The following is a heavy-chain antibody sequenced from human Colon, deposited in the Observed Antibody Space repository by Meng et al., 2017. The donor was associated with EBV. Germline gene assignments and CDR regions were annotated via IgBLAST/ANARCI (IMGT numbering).Heavy chain of an antibody. D-gene: IGHD4-17*01. CDR3: ASLYGDSSVWYLDL. V-gene: IGHV4-31*11. Sequence: QVHLQESGPGLVKPSQTLSLTCVVSGGSISSDNYYWSWIRQHPGKGLEWIGYIYYSGSTYYNPSLKSRVIISVDTSKNQFSLRLNSVTAADTAVYYCASLYGDSSVWYLDLWGRGTLVTVSS. J-gene: IGHJ2*01. CDR2: IYYSGST. CDR1: GGSISSDNYY.